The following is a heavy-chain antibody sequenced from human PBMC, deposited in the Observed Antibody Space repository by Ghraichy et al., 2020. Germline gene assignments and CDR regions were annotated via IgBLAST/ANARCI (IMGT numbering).Heavy chain of an antibody. CDR1: GFNFSDYV. CDR3: ARDRRRGLLTFSVIESSENWFDP. Sequence: GGSLRLSCATSGFNFSDYVMNWVRQAPGKGLEWVSSISSRSNHIHYGDSVKGRFAVSRDNDKKSVYLQMTSLRPEDTAVYYCARDRRRGLLTFSVIESSENWFDPWGQVTLVTVSS. CDR2: ISSRSNHI. D-gene: IGHD3-10*01. V-gene: IGHV3-21*01. J-gene: IGHJ5*02.